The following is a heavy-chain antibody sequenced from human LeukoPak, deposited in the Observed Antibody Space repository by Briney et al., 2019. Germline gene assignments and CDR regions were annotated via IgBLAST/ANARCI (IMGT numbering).Heavy chain of an antibody. CDR3: ATKAVATYYFAS. V-gene: IGHV3-21*01. CDR1: GFPFSRYT. D-gene: IGHD1-1*01. CDR2: ITTSSSYI. Sequence: GGSLRLSCATSGFPFSRYTMNWVRQAPGKGLEWVSSITTSSSYIYYADSVKGRFTISRDNAKSSLFLQLDSLRVEDTAVYFCATKAVATYYFASWGQGTLDTVSS. J-gene: IGHJ4*02.